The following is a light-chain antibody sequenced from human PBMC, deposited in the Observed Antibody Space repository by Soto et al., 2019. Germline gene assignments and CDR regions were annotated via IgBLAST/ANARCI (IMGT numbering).Light chain of an antibody. CDR3: QHYGSSPPYT. Sequence: EIVLTQAPGTLSLSPGERATLSCRASQSISSSYLAWYRQKPGQAPRLLIYGASSRATGIPDRFSGSGSGTDFTLTISRLEPEDFAVYFCQHYGSSPPYTFGQGTQLEIK. CDR1: QSISSSY. J-gene: IGKJ2*01. CDR2: GAS. V-gene: IGKV3-20*01.